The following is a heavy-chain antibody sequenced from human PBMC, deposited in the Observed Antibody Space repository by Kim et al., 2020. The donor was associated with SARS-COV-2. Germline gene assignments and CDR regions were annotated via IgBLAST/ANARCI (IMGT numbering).Heavy chain of an antibody. D-gene: IGHD5-18*01. CDR1: GFTFSTYW. Sequence: GGSLRLSCVGSGFTFSTYWMHWVRQLPGKGLMWVSRIKGDGSSTLYADSVKGRFTISRDNAKSTLNLEMHSLSSEDTGLYFCARASNVGYNSLDVWGHG. CDR2: IKGDGSST. CDR3: ARASNVGYNSLDV. J-gene: IGHJ3*01. V-gene: IGHV3-74*01.